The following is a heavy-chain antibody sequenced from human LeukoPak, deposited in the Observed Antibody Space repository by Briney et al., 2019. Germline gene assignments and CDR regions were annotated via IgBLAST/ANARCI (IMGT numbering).Heavy chain of an antibody. CDR1: GFTFSDYY. Sequence: GGSLRLSCAASGFTFSDYYMSWIRQAPGKGLEWVSYISSSGSTIYYADSVKGRFTISRDNAKNTLYLQMNSLRAEDTAVYYCAKDPSNYYDSSGYLDYWGQGTLVTVSS. D-gene: IGHD3-22*01. J-gene: IGHJ4*02. CDR3: AKDPSNYYDSSGYLDY. V-gene: IGHV3-11*04. CDR2: ISSSGSTI.